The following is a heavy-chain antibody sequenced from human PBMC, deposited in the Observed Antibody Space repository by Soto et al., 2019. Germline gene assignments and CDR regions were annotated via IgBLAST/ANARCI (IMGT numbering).Heavy chain of an antibody. D-gene: IGHD1-20*01. CDR3: AREQYNWKL. CDR1: GVSITPYY. V-gene: IGHV4-59*01. J-gene: IGHJ4*02. CDR2: VYHTGNT. Sequence: SETLSRTCTVSGVSITPYYWTWIRHPPGKGLEWIGYVYHTGNTYYNPSLKSRVTISLDTSKNQVSLRLKSVTAADTAVYYCAREQYNWKLWGQGTLVTVS.